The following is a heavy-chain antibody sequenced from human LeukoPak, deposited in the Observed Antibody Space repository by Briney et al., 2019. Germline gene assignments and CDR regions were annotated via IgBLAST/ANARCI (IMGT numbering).Heavy chain of an antibody. CDR3: ARGYSSAFDY. J-gene: IGHJ4*02. CDR2: ISSSSSYI. D-gene: IGHD6-25*01. CDR1: GFTFSSYS. Sequence: GGSLRLSGAASGFTFSSYSMNWVRQAPGKGLEGVSSISSSSSYIYYADSVKGRFTISRDNAKNSLYLQMNSLRAEDTAVYYCARGYSSAFDYWGQGTLVTVSS. V-gene: IGHV3-21*01.